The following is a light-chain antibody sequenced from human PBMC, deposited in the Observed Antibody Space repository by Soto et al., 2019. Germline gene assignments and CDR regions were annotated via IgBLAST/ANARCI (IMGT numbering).Light chain of an antibody. J-gene: IGKJ1*01. CDR1: QIVSSRY. CDR3: QQYATSPRT. Sequence: EIVLTQSPGTLSLSPGERATLSCKASQIVSSRYLAWYQQKPGQAPRLLIYGASSRATGLPDRFSGSGSGTDFTLTVSRLEPEDFAVYYCQQYATSPRTFGQGTK. V-gene: IGKV3-20*01. CDR2: GAS.